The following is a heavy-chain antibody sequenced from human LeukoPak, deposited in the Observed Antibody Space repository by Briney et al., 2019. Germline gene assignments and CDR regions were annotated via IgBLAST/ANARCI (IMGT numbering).Heavy chain of an antibody. CDR1: GDSISSSNYY. D-gene: IGHD6-13*01. CDR2: IYYGRST. V-gene: IGHV4-39*01. CDR3: ARSGIAAAGTYHHYYYGMDV. Sequence: SETLSLTCTVSGDSISSSNYYWGWIRQPPGKGLEWIGSIYYGRSTYYNPSLKSRVTISVDTSKNQFSLKVSSVTAADTAVYYCARSGIAAAGTYHHYYYGMDVWGQGTTVTVSS. J-gene: IGHJ6*02.